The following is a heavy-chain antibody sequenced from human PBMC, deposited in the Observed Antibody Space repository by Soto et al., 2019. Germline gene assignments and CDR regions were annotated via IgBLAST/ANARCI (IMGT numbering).Heavy chain of an antibody. CDR2: FDPEDGET. J-gene: IGHJ4*02. Sequence: ASVKVSCKVSGYTLTELSMHWVRQAPGKGLEWMGGFDPEDGETIYAQKFQGRVTMTEDTSTDTAYMELSSLRSEDTAVYYCATDLGYFSGGSCYYSRNFDYWGQGTLVTVSS. CDR3: ATDLGYFSGGSCYYSRNFDY. V-gene: IGHV1-24*01. D-gene: IGHD2-15*01. CDR1: GYTLTELS.